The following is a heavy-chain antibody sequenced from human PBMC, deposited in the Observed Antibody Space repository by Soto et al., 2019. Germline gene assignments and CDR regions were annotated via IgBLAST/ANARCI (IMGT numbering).Heavy chain of an antibody. D-gene: IGHD3-10*01. CDR3: AKVPGSTYYYYGMDV. CDR1: GFTFSSYG. CDR2: IWDDGSNK. Sequence: GGSLRLSCAASGFTFSSYGMHWVRQAPGKGLEWVAVIWDDGSNKYYADSVKGRFTISRDNSKNTLYLQMNSLRAEDTAVYYCAKVPGSTYYYYGMDVWGQGTTVTSP. J-gene: IGHJ6*02. V-gene: IGHV3-33*06.